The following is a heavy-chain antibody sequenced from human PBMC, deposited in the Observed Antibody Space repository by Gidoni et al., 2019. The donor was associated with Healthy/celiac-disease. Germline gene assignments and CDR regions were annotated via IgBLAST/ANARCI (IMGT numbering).Heavy chain of an antibody. D-gene: IGHD4-17*01. CDR2: IWYDGSNK. V-gene: IGHV3-33*01. Sequence: QVQLVESGGGVVQPGRSLRLSCAASGFTFSSYGMHWVRQAPGKGLEWVAVIWYDGSNKYYADSVKGRFTISRDNSKNTLYLQMNSLRAEDTAVYYCARGFGDPLVYFDYWGQGTLVTVSS. CDR1: GFTFSSYG. CDR3: ARGFGDPLVYFDY. J-gene: IGHJ4*02.